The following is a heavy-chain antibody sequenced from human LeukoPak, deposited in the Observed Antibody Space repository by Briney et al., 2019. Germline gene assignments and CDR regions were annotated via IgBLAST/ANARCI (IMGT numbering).Heavy chain of an antibody. Sequence: GGSLRLSCAASGFTFNNYWMNWVRHAPGRGLGWVSSIRFDGGDTAYADSAKGRFTISRDNAKNTMFLQMNNLRAEDTAVYYCAKEIDGFDVWGQGTLVTVSS. V-gene: IGHV3-74*01. CDR2: IRFDGGDT. CDR3: AKEIDGFDV. CDR1: GFTFNNYW. J-gene: IGHJ3*01.